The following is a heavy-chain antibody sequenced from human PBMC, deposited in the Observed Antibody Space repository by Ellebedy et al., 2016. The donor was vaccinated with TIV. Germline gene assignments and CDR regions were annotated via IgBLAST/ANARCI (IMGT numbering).Heavy chain of an antibody. CDR3: ARDLTQYASGAGLSDS. CDR1: GYSFSTYA. CDR2: VSFDVNKK. D-gene: IGHD2-2*01. V-gene: IGHV3-30-3*01. J-gene: IGHJ4*02. Sequence: PGGSLRLSCAASGYSFSTYAMHWVRQSPRKGLAWVAIVSFDVNKKFYTDSVKGRFTISRDNSKNTLYLDMNSLGVEDTAVYYCARDLTQYASGAGLSDSWGQGTLVTVSS.